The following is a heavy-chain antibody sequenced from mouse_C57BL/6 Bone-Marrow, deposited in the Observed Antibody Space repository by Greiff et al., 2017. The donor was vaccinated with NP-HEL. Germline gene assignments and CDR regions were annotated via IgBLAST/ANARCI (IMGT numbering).Heavy chain of an antibody. CDR3: ARGSSFFYAMDY. J-gene: IGHJ4*01. V-gene: IGHV1-54*01. Sequence: VKLQQSGAELVRPGTSVKVSCKASGYAFTNYLIEWVKQRPGQGLEWIGVINPGSGGTNYNEKFKGKATLTADKSSSTAYMQLSSLTSEDSAVYFCARGSSFFYAMDYWGQGTSVTVSS. D-gene: IGHD1-1*01. CDR2: INPGSGGT. CDR1: GYAFTNYL.